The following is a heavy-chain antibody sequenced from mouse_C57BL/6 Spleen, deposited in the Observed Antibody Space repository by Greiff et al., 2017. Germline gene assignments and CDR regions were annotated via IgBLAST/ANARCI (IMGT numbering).Heavy chain of an antibody. CDR2: IHPNSGST. Sequence: QVQLQQPGAELVKPGASVKLSCKASGYTFTSYWMHWVKQRPGQGLEWIGMIHPNSGSTNYNEKFKSKATLTVDKSSSTAYMQLSSLTSEDSAVYYCARSGGYYKDFDVWGTGTTVTVSS. V-gene: IGHV1-64*01. CDR1: GYTFTSYW. D-gene: IGHD2-3*01. CDR3: ARSGGYYKDFDV. J-gene: IGHJ1*03.